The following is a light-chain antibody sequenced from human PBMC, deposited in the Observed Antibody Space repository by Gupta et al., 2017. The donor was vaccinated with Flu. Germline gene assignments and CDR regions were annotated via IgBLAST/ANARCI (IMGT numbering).Light chain of an antibody. Sequence: QSLLTQPPSVSAAPGQKVTISCSGSTSNIGSNYVSWYQQFPGTAPKVLIYEDNQLSSGIPDRFSASKSGTSATLSITGLQTGDEADFYCGTWDSTLSAFVFGGGTKLTVL. V-gene: IGLV1-51*01. CDR1: TSNIGSNY. CDR2: EDN. CDR3: GTWDSTLSAFV. J-gene: IGLJ3*02.